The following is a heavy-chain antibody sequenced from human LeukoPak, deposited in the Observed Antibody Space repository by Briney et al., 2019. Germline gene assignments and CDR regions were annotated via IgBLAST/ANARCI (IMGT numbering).Heavy chain of an antibody. D-gene: IGHD6-19*01. V-gene: IGHV3-48*01. Sequence: GGSLRLSCAASGFTFSRYNMNWVRQAPGKGLEWVSYISSSNSAIYYTDSVKGRFTISRDNAKNSLFLQVNSLRAEDTAVYYCARSGSGYLDYWGQGTLVTVSS. CDR1: GFTFSRYN. CDR2: ISSSNSAI. J-gene: IGHJ4*02. CDR3: ARSGSGYLDY.